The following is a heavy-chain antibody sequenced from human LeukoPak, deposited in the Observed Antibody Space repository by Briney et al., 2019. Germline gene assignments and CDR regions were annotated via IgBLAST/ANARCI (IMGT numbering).Heavy chain of an antibody. D-gene: IGHD6-19*01. V-gene: IGHV1-2*02. CDR3: ATEERGWYDY. CDR1: GYTFTDSY. CDR2: INPNSGVT. J-gene: IGHJ4*02. Sequence: GASVKVSCKASGYTFTDSYMHCVRQAPGQGLEWMRWINPNSGVTNYAQKFQGRVTMTRDTSISTAYMELSRLRSDDTAVYYSATEERGWYDYWGQGTLVTVSS.